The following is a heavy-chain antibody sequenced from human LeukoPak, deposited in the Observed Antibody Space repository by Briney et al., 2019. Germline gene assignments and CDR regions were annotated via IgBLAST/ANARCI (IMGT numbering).Heavy chain of an antibody. V-gene: IGHV1-2*02. CDR1: GYTFTGYY. D-gene: IGHD3-10*01. Sequence: GASVKVSCKASGYTFTGYYMHWVRQAPGQGLEWMGWINPNSGGTNYAQKFQGRVTMTRDTSISTAYMELSRLRSDDTAVYYCARDLRAYYYGSGSYYYYYYYMDVWGKGTTVTISS. CDR3: ARDLRAYYYGSGSYYYYYYYMDV. CDR2: INPNSGGT. J-gene: IGHJ6*03.